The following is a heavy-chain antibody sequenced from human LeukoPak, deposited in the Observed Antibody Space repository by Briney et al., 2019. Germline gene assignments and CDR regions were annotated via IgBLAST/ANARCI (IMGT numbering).Heavy chain of an antibody. CDR1: GFTFSSYA. Sequence: PGGSLRLSCAASGFTFSSYAMSWVRETPGKGLEWVSSISGGGDSEYYADSVKGRFTISRDNAKNSLYLQMNSLTAEDTAVYYCASQPSAVAGNYWGQGTLVTVSP. V-gene: IGHV3-23*01. J-gene: IGHJ4*02. D-gene: IGHD6-19*01. CDR2: ISGGGDSE. CDR3: ASQPSAVAGNY.